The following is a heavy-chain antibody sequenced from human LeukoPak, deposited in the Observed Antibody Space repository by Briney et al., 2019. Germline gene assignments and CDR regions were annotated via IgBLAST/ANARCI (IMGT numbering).Heavy chain of an antibody. V-gene: IGHV3-21*01. CDR2: ISSSSSYI. Sequence: GGSLRLSCAASGFTFSSYSMNWVRQAPGKGLEWVSSISSSSSYIYYTDSVKGRFTISRDNARNSLYLQMNSLRAEDTAVYYCASNPIYGSGSYYHWGQRTLVTVSS. J-gene: IGHJ4*02. CDR3: ASNPIYGSGSYYH. CDR1: GFTFSSYS. D-gene: IGHD3-10*01.